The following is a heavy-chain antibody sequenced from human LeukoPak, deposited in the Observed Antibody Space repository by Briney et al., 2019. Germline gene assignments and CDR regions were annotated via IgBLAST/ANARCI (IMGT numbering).Heavy chain of an antibody. D-gene: IGHD3-16*02. V-gene: IGHV3-74*01. J-gene: IGHJ5*02. CDR2: IDSDGSST. CDR1: GFTFNNYW. Sequence: GGSLRLSCAAFGFTFNNYWMHWVRHAPGKGLVWVSRIDSDGSSTSYADSVKGRFTVSRDNAKNTVFLQMNSLRAEDTAVYYCVRDRIGFDPWGQGTLVTVSS. CDR3: VRDRIGFDP.